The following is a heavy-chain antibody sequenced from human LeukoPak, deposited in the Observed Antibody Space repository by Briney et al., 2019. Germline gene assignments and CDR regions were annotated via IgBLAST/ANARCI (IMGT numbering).Heavy chain of an antibody. J-gene: IGHJ3*02. Sequence: SETLSLTCTVSGGSISSYYWSWIRQPPGKGLERIGYIYYSGSTDYNPSLKSRVTISVDTSKNQFSLKLSSVTAADTAVYYCARSLLWFGEPGDAFDIWGQGTMVTVSS. CDR1: GGSISSYY. CDR2: IYYSGST. D-gene: IGHD3-10*01. V-gene: IGHV4-59*01. CDR3: ARSLLWFGEPGDAFDI.